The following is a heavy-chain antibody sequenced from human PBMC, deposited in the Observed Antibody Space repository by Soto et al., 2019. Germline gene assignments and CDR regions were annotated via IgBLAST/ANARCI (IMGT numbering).Heavy chain of an antibody. V-gene: IGHV1-18*01. CDR1: GYTFTIYG. J-gene: IGHJ4*02. CDR3: ARDTYCGGDCYFAPYYFDY. D-gene: IGHD2-21*02. Sequence: ASVKVSCTASGYTFTIYGISWVRQAPGQGLEWMGWISAYNGNTNYAQKLQGRVTMTTDTSTSTAYMELRSLRSDDTAVYYCARDTYCGGDCYFAPYYFDYWGQGTLVTVSS. CDR2: ISAYNGNT.